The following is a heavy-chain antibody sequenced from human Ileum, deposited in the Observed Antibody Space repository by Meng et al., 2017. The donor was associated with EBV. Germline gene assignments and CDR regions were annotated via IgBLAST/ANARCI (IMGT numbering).Heavy chain of an antibody. CDR1: DDSTSSGPFF. V-gene: IGHV4-39*07. CDR2: IAYYGHK. J-gene: IGHJ4*02. CDR3: ARDSGNYRVDH. Sequence: LQESGPGLAEPSEPLPITCNASDDSTSSGPFFWYWIRQPPGKGLEWIATIAYYGHKFYTPSLKSRVTVSKDLSKKQFYLKLSSVTAADTAVYYCARDSGNYRVDHWGQGTLVTVSS. D-gene: IGHD1-7*01.